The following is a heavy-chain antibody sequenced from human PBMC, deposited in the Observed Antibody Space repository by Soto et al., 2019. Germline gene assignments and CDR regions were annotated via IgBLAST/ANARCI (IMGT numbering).Heavy chain of an antibody. CDR2: INPDNGNT. D-gene: IGHD2-15*01. V-gene: IGHV1-3*01. CDR3: ARGIATGQRDP. CDR1: GYTFTRYT. J-gene: IGHJ5*02. Sequence: QVQLVQSGAEVKKPGASVKISCKASGYTFTRYTMNWVRQAPGQRLEWMGWINPDNGNTKSSQKFQDRVIITRDTSARTAYMDLSSLRSEDTAVYYCARGIATGQRDPWGQGTLVTVSS.